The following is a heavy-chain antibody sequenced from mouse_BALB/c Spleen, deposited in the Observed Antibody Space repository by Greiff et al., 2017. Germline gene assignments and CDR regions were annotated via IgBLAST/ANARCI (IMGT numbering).Heavy chain of an antibody. CDR2: IDPANGNT. J-gene: IGHJ3*01. Sequence: VQLQQSGAELVKPGASVKLSCTASGFNIKDTYMHWVKQRPEQGLEWIGRIDPANGNTKYDPKFQGKATITADTSSNTAYLQLSSLTSEDTAVYYCARDYGSSYWFAYGGQGTLFTVSA. D-gene: IGHD1-1*01. CDR1: GFNIKDTY. V-gene: IGHV14-3*02. CDR3: ARDYGSSYWFAY.